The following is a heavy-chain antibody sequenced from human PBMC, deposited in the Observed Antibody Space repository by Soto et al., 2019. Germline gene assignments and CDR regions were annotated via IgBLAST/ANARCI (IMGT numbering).Heavy chain of an antibody. CDR2: ISAYNGNT. CDR3: ARDLPDDDYSNYYGMDV. CDR1: SYTFTSCG. Sequence: ASVKVSCKASSYTFTSCGISWVRQAPGQGLEWMGWISAYNGNTNYAQKLQGRVTMTTDTSTSTAYMELRSLRSDDTAVYYCARDLPDDDYSNYYGMDVWGKGTTVTVSS. J-gene: IGHJ6*04. V-gene: IGHV1-18*01. D-gene: IGHD4-4*01.